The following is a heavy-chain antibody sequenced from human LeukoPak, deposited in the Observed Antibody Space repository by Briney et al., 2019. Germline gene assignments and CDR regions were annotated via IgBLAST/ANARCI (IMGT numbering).Heavy chain of an antibody. CDR1: GGTFSSYA. V-gene: IGHV1-69*06. D-gene: IGHD4-17*01. J-gene: IGHJ4*02. CDR3: VRGVLNDYGDYGGGYYFDY. Sequence: SVKVSCKASGGTFSSYAISWVRQAPGQGLEWMGGIIPIFGTANYAQKFQGRVTITADKSTSTAYMELSSLRSEDTAVYYCVRGVLNDYGDYGGGYYFDYWGQGTLVTVSS. CDR2: IIPIFGTA.